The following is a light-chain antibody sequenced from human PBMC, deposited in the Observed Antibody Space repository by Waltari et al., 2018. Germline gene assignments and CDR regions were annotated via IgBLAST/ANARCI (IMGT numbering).Light chain of an antibody. J-gene: IGKJ1*01. V-gene: IGKV3-15*01. Sequence: EIVMTQSPATLSVSPGERAALSCRASQSVSSNLAWYQQRPGQAPRLLIYGASTRATGIPARFSGSGSGTEFTLTIRSLQSEDFAVYYCQQYNNWPPGTFGQGTKVAIK. CDR1: QSVSSN. CDR3: QQYNNWPPGT. CDR2: GAS.